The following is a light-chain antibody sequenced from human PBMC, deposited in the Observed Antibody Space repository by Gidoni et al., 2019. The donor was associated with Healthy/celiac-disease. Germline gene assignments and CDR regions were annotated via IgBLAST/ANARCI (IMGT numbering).Light chain of an antibody. J-gene: IGKJ4*01. CDR1: QSVSSY. Sequence: EIVLTQPPATLSLSPGERATLPCRASQSVSSYLAWYQQKPGQAPRLLIYDASNRATGIPARFSGSGSGTDFTLTISSLEPEDFAVYYCQQRSNWPPTFGGGTKVEIK. V-gene: IGKV3-11*01. CDR2: DAS. CDR3: QQRSNWPPT.